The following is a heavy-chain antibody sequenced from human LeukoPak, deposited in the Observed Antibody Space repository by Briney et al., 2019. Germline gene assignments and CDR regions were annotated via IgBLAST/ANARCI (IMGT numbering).Heavy chain of an antibody. CDR3: SRGPTIRGRWFDP. Sequence: GASVKVSCKASGYAFTSYYMHWVRQAPGQGLEWMGIINPSGGSTSYAQKFQGRVTMTRDTSTSTVYMELSSLRSEDTAVYYCSRGPTIRGRWFDPWGQGTLVTVSS. CDR2: INPSGGST. CDR1: GYAFTSYY. D-gene: IGHD5-24*01. J-gene: IGHJ5*02. V-gene: IGHV1-46*03.